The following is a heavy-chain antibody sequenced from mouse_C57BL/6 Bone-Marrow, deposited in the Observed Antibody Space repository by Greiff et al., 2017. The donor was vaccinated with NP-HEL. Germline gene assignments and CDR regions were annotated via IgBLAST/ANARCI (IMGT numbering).Heavy chain of an antibody. J-gene: IGHJ4*01. V-gene: IGHV1-63*01. CDR1: GYTFTNYW. CDR2: IYPGGGYT. D-gene: IGHD2-1*01. Sequence: QVQLQQSGAELVRPGTSVKMSCKASGYTFTNYWIGWAKQRPGHGLEWIGDIYPGGGYTNYNEKFKGKATLTADKSSSTAYMQFSSLTSEDSAIYYCARWCNYGAVDYWGQGTSVTVSS. CDR3: ARWCNYGAVDY.